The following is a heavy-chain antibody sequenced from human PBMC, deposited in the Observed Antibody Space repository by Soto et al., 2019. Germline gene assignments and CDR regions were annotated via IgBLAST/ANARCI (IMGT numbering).Heavy chain of an antibody. V-gene: IGHV4-34*01. CDR3: ARDHDYGDYRSYYYYGMDV. CDR2: INHSGST. J-gene: IGHJ6*02. Sequence: SETLSLTCAVYGGSFSGYYWSWIRQPPGKGLEWIGEINHSGSTNYNPSLKSRVTISVDTSKNQFSLKLSSVTAADTAVYYCARDHDYGDYRSYYYYGMDVWGQGTTVTVSS. D-gene: IGHD4-17*01. CDR1: GGSFSGYY.